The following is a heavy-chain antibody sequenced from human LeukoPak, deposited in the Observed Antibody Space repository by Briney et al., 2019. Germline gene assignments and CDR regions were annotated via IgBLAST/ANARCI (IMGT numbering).Heavy chain of an antibody. J-gene: IGHJ5*02. CDR2: INWNGGTT. D-gene: IGHD3-3*02. V-gene: IGHV3-20*04. CDR3: AKGPLARGFDP. Sequence: PGGSLRLSCAASGFTDYGMSWVRQAPGRGLEWVSGINWNGGTTTYADSVKGRFTISRGNAKNSLYLQMNSLRAEDTAFYYCAKGPLARGFDPWGQGTLVTVSS. CDR1: GFTDYG.